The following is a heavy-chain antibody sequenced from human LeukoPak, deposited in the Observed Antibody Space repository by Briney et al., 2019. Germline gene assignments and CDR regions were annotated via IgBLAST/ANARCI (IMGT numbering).Heavy chain of an antibody. CDR3: ARLSNAAHAAS. Sequence: SETLSLTCDVSGYSISSGYYCGWFRQPPGKGLEWIATTFHSGSTYYNPSLQSRVTMSVDTSKNQCSLKLSSVTATDTAVYYCARLSNAAHAASWGQGALVTVTS. V-gene: IGHV4-38-2*01. CDR2: TFHSGST. D-gene: IGHD2-15*01. CDR1: GYSISSGYY. J-gene: IGHJ5*02.